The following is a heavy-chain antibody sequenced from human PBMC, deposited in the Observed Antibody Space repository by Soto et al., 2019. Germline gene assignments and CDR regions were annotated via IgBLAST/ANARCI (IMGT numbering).Heavy chain of an antibody. D-gene: IGHD2-15*01. CDR1: GFTFSNYW. CDR2: INSDGSVS. CDR3: ARRDCVGGTCYTLAGSFYYDMDV. J-gene: IGHJ6*03. Sequence: EVQLVESGGGLVQPGGSLRLSCAASGFTFSNYWMYWVRQAPGKGLEWVSRINSDGSVSSHADSVKGRLTISRDNVKNTLYVDMDSLRAEYPAVYYCARRDCVGGTCYTLAGSFYYDMDVWGKGTTVTVFS. V-gene: IGHV3-74*02.